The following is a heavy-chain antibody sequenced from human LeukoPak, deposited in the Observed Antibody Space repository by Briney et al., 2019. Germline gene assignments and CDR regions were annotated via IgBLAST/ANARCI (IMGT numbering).Heavy chain of an antibody. D-gene: IGHD2-2*01. CDR2: IISSGDST. CDR1: GFIFNNYA. J-gene: IGHJ4*02. V-gene: IGHV3-23*01. Sequence: QTGGSLRLSCAASGFIFNNYAMSWVRQAAGKGLEWVSTIISSGDSTYYADSVKGRFTISRDNSRTTLYLQMNNLRAEDTAIYRCVRMCRTSSCFVGGDSWGQGTQVTVSS. CDR3: VRMCRTSSCFVGGDS.